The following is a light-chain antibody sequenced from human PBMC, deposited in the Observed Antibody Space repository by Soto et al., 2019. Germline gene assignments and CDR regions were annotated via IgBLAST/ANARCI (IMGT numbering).Light chain of an antibody. V-gene: IGLV2-8*01. Sequence: QSVLTQPPSASGSPVQSVTISFTGTISDVGGYNFVSWYQQHPGKAPQLIIYEVTKRPSGVPDRFSGSKSGNTASLTVSGLQTEDEADYYCSSYAATNNYVFGSGTKVTVL. CDR3: SSYAATNNYV. CDR1: ISDVGGYNF. CDR2: EVT. J-gene: IGLJ1*01.